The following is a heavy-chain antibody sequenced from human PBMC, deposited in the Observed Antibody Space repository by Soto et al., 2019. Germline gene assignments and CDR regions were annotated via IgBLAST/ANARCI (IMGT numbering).Heavy chain of an antibody. D-gene: IGHD6-19*01. CDR1: GGTFSSYT. CDR3: ARSSGGWYYFAY. Sequence: SVKVSCKASGGTFSSYTISWVRQAPGQGLEWMGRIIPILGIANYAQKFQGRVTITADKSTSTAYMELSSLRSEDTAVYYCARSSGGWYYFAYWGQGTLVTVSS. V-gene: IGHV1-69*02. J-gene: IGHJ4*02. CDR2: IIPILGIA.